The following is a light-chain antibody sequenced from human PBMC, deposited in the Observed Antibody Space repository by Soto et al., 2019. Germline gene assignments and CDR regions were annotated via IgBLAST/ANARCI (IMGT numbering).Light chain of an antibody. Sequence: QSVLTQPASVSGSPGQSITISCTGTSSDVGSYNLVSWYQQYPGKAPKLMIYEGSKRPSGVSNRFSGSKSGNTASLTISGLQAEDEADYYCCSYAGTSADNYVLGTGTKV. CDR2: EGS. CDR3: CSYAGTSADNYV. V-gene: IGLV2-23*01. J-gene: IGLJ1*01. CDR1: SSDVGSYNL.